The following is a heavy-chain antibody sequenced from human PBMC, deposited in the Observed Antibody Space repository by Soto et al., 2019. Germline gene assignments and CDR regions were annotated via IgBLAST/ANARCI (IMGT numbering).Heavy chain of an antibody. J-gene: IGHJ4*02. D-gene: IGHD2-2*01. CDR2: INAGNGNT. V-gene: IGHV1-3*01. CDR3: ARDQGYCSSTSCYPYYFDY. Sequence: GASVKVSCKASGYTFTSYAMHWVRQAPGQRLEWMGWINAGNGNTKYSQKFQGRVTITRDTSASTAYMELSSLRSEDTAVYYCARDQGYCSSTSCYPYYFDYWGQGTLVTVSS. CDR1: GYTFTSYA.